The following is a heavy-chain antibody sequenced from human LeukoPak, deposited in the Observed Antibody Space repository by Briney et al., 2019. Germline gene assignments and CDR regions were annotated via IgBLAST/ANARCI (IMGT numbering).Heavy chain of an antibody. Sequence: ASVKVSCKASGYTFTGYYMHWVRQAPGQGLEWMGWINPNSGGTNYAQKFQGRVTMTRDTSISTAYMELSRLRSDDTAVYYCARGANILRFLEWLLYPWGQGTLVTVSS. V-gene: IGHV1-2*02. CDR1: GYTFTGYY. CDR2: INPNSGGT. D-gene: IGHD3-3*01. CDR3: ARGANILRFLEWLLYP. J-gene: IGHJ5*02.